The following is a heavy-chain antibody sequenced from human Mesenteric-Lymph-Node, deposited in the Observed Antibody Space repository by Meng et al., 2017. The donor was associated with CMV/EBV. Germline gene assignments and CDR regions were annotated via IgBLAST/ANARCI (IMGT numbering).Heavy chain of an antibody. V-gene: IGHV4-61*01. CDR2: IYYSGNT. Sequence: CTVSGVSVSSASYYWTWIRQPPGKGLEWIGYIYYSGNTNYNPSLKSRVTMSVDTSKNQFSLKLSSVTAADTAVYYCARDWDYGSGLDYWGQGTLVTVSS. CDR1: GVSVSSASYY. J-gene: IGHJ4*02. CDR3: ARDWDYGSGLDY. D-gene: IGHD3-10*01.